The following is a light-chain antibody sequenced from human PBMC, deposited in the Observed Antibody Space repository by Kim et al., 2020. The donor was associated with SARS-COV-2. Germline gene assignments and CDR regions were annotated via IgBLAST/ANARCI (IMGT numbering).Light chain of an antibody. V-gene: IGLV8-61*01. J-gene: IGLJ2*01. CDR2: ITS. CDR3: VLYMGGGTSV. CDR1: SASVFTTHT. Sequence: GGTVTLPCGLTSASVFTTHTPSWYRQPPGQAPRMLIYITSTRSSGVPDRFSGSIVGSNAALTITGAQADDECDYYCVLYMGGGTSVFGGGTQLTVL.